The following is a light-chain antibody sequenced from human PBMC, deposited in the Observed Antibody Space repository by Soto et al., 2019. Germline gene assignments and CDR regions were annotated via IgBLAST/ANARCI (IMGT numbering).Light chain of an antibody. CDR2: AAS. CDR3: LQDYNYPWT. Sequence: AIQMTQSPSSLSASVGDRVTNSCRASQGISDELGWYQQKPGKAPMLLIYAASSLQSGVPSRFRGSGSGTDFILTISSLQPEDFATYYCLQDYNYPWTFGQGTKVEIK. V-gene: IGKV1-6*01. CDR1: QGISDE. J-gene: IGKJ1*01.